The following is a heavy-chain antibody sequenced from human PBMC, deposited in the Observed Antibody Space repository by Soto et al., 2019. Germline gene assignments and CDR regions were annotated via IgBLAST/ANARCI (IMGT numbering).Heavy chain of an antibody. CDR1: IGSISSSSYY. D-gene: IGHD3-10*01. J-gene: IGHJ4*02. V-gene: IGHV4-39*01. CDR3: VRHYPVRTPAKY. Sequence: QLQLQESGPGLVKPSETLSLTCTVSIGSISSSSYYWGWIRQPPGNGLGWIGIIYYMGSTYYNTSRKSLVTMSVKTSKTHFSLKLTSVTAAYTTVYYCVRHYPVRTPAKYWGPGTLVTVSS. CDR2: IYYMGST.